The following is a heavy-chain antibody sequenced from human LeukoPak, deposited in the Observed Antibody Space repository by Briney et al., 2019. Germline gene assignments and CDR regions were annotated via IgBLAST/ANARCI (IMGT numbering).Heavy chain of an antibody. CDR2: ISGSGGST. Sequence: GGSLRLSCAASGFTFSSYAMSWVRQAPGKGLEWVSAISGSGGSTYYADSVKGRFTISRDNSKNTLYLQMNSLRAEDTAVYYCVARSLARYCSSTSCRTGAVYWGQGTLVTVSS. CDR1: GFTFSSYA. V-gene: IGHV3-23*01. D-gene: IGHD2-2*01. J-gene: IGHJ4*02. CDR3: VARSLARYCSSTSCRTGAVY.